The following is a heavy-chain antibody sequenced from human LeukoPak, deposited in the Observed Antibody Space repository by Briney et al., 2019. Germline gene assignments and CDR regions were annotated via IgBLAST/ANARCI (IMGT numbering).Heavy chain of an antibody. CDR2: IKQDGSEK. V-gene: IGHV3-7*03. CDR3: AREGRGYYIDY. Sequence: GGYLRLSCAASGFTFSNYWMSWVRQAPGKGLEWVANIKQDGSEKYYVDSLKGRFTISRDNAKNSLYLVMNSLRVEDTAVYYCAREGRGYYIDYWGQGTLVTVSS. CDR1: GFTFSNYW. J-gene: IGHJ4*02. D-gene: IGHD3-22*01.